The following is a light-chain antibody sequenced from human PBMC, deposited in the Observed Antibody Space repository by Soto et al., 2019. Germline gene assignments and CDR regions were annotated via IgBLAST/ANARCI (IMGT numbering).Light chain of an antibody. CDR2: NVS. Sequence: QSVLTQPASVSGSPGQSITISCTGNSSDVGGYNYVSWYQHHPGKAPKLLIYNVSDRPSGVSNRFSGSKSGNTASLTISGLQAEDEADYYCNSYTTSSTLVFGGGTKLTVL. CDR1: SSDVGGYNY. V-gene: IGLV2-14*03. CDR3: NSYTTSSTLV. J-gene: IGLJ2*01.